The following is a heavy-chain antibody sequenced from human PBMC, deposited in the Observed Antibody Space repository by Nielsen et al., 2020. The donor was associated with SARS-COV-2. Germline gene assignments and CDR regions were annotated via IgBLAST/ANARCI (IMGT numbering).Heavy chain of an antibody. J-gene: IGHJ4*02. CDR3: ARVSGSAWYFDY. CDR2: ISSSSSYT. V-gene: IGHV3-11*05. CDR1: GFTFSDYY. Sequence: GESLKISCAASGFTFSDYYMSWIRQAPGKGLEWVSYISSSSSYTNYADSVKGRFTISRDNAKNSLYLQMNSLRAEDTAVYYCARVSGSAWYFDYWGQGTLVTVSS. D-gene: IGHD5-12*01.